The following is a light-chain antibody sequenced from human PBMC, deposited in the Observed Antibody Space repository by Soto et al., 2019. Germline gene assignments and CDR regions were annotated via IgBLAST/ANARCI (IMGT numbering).Light chain of an antibody. Sequence: DIQMTQSPSSLSASVGDRVTNTCRASQSISSYLNWYQQKPGKAPKLLIYAASSLQSGVPSRFSGSGSGTDFTLTISSLQPKDFATYYCQQSYSTPLTFGGGTKVDIK. CDR1: QSISSY. CDR2: AAS. V-gene: IGKV1-39*01. J-gene: IGKJ4*01. CDR3: QQSYSTPLT.